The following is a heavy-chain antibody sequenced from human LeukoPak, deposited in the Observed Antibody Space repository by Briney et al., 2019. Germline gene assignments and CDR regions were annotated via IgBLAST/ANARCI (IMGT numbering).Heavy chain of an antibody. CDR1: GYSISSGYY. CDR2: IYHSGST. Sequence: PSETLSLTCTVSGYSISSGYYWGWIRQPPGKGLEWIGSIYHSGSTYYNPSLKSRVTISVDTSKNQFSLKLSSVTAADTAVYYCARARDSSGYYFGSHSRWFDPWGQGTLVTVSS. CDR3: ARARDSSGYYFGSHSRWFDP. V-gene: IGHV4-38-2*02. D-gene: IGHD3-22*01. J-gene: IGHJ5*02.